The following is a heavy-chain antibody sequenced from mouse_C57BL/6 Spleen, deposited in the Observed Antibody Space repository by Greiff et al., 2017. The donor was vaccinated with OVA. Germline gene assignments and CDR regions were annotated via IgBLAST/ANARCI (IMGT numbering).Heavy chain of an antibody. J-gene: IGHJ2*01. D-gene: IGHD1-1*01. Sequence: VQLKESGPELVKPGASVKISCKASGYSFTDYNMNWVKQSNGKSLEWIGVINPNYGTTSYNQKFKGKATLTVDQSSSTAYMQLNSLTSEDSAVYYCARNYYGSSPYYFDYWGQGTTLTVSS. CDR2: INPNYGTT. V-gene: IGHV1-39*01. CDR3: ARNYYGSSPYYFDY. CDR1: GYSFTDYN.